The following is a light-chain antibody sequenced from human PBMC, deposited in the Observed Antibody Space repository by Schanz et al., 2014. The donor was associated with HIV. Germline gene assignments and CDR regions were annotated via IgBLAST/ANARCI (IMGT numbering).Light chain of an antibody. CDR2: GAS. CDR1: QSVGTN. V-gene: IGKV3-15*01. CDR3: QQYNNWHT. Sequence: EIVLTQSPGTLSLSPGERATLSCRASQSVGTNLAWYQQKPGQTPSLLIYGASTRATGIPARFSGSGSGTEFTLTISSLQSEDFAIYYCQQYNNWHTFGQGTKLEIK. J-gene: IGKJ2*01.